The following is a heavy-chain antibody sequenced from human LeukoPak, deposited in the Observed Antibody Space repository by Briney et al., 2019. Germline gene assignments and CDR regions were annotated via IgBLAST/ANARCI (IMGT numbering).Heavy chain of an antibody. CDR1: GGSISSGSYY. V-gene: IGHV4-61*02. CDR3: ARGGGTYCYDSSRVDP. Sequence: SQTLSLTCTVSGGSISSGSYYWSWIRQPAGKGLEWIGRIYTSGSTNYNPSLKSRVTISVDTSKHQFSLKLTSVTPADTAVYYGARGGGTYCYDSSRVDPWGQGTLVTVSS. CDR2: IYTSGST. D-gene: IGHD3-22*01. J-gene: IGHJ5*02.